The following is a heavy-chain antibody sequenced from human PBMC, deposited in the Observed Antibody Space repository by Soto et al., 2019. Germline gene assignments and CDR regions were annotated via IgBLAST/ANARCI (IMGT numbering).Heavy chain of an antibody. J-gene: IGHJ3*02. D-gene: IGHD3-22*01. CDR2: IYPGDSDT. V-gene: IGHV5-51*01. CDR1: GYSFTSYW. Sequence: GESLKISCKCSGYSFTSYWIGWVRQMPGKGLEWMGIIYPGDSDTRYSPSFQGQVTISADKSISTAYLQWSSLKASDTAMYYCATRQYYDSSGYSLPDDAFDIWGQGTMVTVSS. CDR3: ATRQYYDSSGYSLPDDAFDI.